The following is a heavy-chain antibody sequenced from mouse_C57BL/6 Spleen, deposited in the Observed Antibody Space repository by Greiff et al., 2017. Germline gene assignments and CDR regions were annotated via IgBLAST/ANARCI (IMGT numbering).Heavy chain of an antibody. CDR2: ILPGSGST. CDR3: AREGFITTVVAKGWFAY. J-gene: IGHJ3*01. Sequence: VQLQESGAELMKPGASVKLSCKATGYTFTGYWIEWVKQRPGHGLEWIGEILPGSGSTNYNEKFKGKATFTADTSSNTAYMQLSSLTTEDSAIYYCAREGFITTVVAKGWFAYWGQGTLVTVSA. D-gene: IGHD1-1*01. V-gene: IGHV1-9*01. CDR1: GYTFTGYW.